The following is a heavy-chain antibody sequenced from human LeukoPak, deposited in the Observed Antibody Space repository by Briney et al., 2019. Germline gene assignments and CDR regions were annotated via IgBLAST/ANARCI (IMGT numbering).Heavy chain of an antibody. CDR3: AKGGPFITIFGVVTPPFDY. Sequence: GGSLRLSCAASGFTFSNYAMSWVRQAPGKGLEWISAISGSGGSTYYADSVKGRFTISRDNSKNTLYLQMNSLRAEDTAVYYCAKGGPFITIFGVVTPPFDYWGQGTLVTVSS. CDR2: ISGSGGST. CDR1: GFTFSNYA. J-gene: IGHJ4*02. V-gene: IGHV3-23*01. D-gene: IGHD3-3*01.